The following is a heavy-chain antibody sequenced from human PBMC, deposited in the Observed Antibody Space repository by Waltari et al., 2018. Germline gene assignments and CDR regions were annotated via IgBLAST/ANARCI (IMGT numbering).Heavy chain of an antibody. D-gene: IGHD1-7*01. CDR2: INPNSGGT. CDR1: GYTFTGYY. V-gene: IGHV1-2*06. Sequence: QVQLVQSGAEVKKPGASVKVSCKASGYTFTGYYLHWVRQAPGQGTDWMGRINPNSGGTNYAQKFQGRGTMTRDTSISTAYMELSRLRSDDTAVYYCARGATGTTGFDYWAREPWSPSPQ. CDR3: ARGATGTTGFDY. J-gene: IGHJ4*02.